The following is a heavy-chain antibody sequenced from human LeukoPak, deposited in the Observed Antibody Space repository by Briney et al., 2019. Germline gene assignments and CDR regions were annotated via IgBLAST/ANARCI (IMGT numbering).Heavy chain of an antibody. D-gene: IGHD2-2*02. V-gene: IGHV3-7*01. CDR2: MKQDGSEK. CDR1: GFTFSSYW. CDR3: ARDLYCSSTSWYICYYYYMDV. Sequence: GGSLRLSCAASGFTFSSYWMSWVRQAPGKGLEWVANMKQDGSEKYYVDSVKGRFTISRDNAKNSLYLQMNSLRAEDTAVYYCARDLYCSSTSWYICYYYYMDVWGKGTTVTVSS. J-gene: IGHJ6*03.